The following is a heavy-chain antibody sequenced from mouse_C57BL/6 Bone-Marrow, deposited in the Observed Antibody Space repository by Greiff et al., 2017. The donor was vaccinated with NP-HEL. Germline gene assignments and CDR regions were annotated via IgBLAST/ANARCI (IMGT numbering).Heavy chain of an antibody. CDR1: GFSLTSYG. Sequence: VQLQQSGPGLVQPSQSLSITCTVSGFSLTSYGVHWVRQSPGKGLEWLGVIWSGGSTDYNAAFISRLSISKDNSKSQVFFKMNSLQADDTAIYYCARKNINSALDYWGQGTTLTVSS. J-gene: IGHJ2*01. CDR2: IWSGGST. V-gene: IGHV2-2*01. D-gene: IGHD2-5*01. CDR3: ARKNINSALDY.